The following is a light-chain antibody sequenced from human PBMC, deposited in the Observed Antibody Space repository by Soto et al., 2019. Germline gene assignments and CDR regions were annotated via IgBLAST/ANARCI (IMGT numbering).Light chain of an antibody. CDR3: QQRSSWIT. V-gene: IGKV3-11*01. J-gene: IGKJ5*01. CDR1: QSLDSF. Sequence: IALTQSPVTLSFSPWEIATLSCRASQSLDSFLAWYQQKPGQAPRLLIYDTSTRATGVPARFSGSGSGTDFTLTISSLEPEDFAVYYCQQRSSWITFGQGTRLEIK. CDR2: DTS.